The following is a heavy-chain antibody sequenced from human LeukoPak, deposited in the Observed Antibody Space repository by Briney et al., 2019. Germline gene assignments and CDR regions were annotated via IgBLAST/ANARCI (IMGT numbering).Heavy chain of an antibody. CDR3: AREIAAAYYYFDY. V-gene: IGHV3-30-3*01. Sequence: GGSLRLSCAASGFTFSSYAMHWVRQAPGKGLEWVAVISYDGSNKYYADSVKGRFTISRDNSKNTLYLQMNSLRAEDTAVYYCAREIAAAYYYFDYWGQGTLVTVSS. J-gene: IGHJ4*02. CDR1: GFTFSSYA. D-gene: IGHD6-13*01. CDR2: ISYDGSNK.